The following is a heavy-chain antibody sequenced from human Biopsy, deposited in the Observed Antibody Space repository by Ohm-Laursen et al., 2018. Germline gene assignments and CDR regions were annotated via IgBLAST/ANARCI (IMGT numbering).Heavy chain of an antibody. V-gene: IGHV1-69*06. Sequence: SVKVSCKASGGTFSSDIFAWVRQAPGQRPEWMGDVMPFFGTAQYAPKLQGRVSMAADKTTYTAYMELTSLTSEDTAVYFGARHYYDTSGYNWFDPWGQGTLVTVSS. CDR2: VMPFFGTA. J-gene: IGHJ5*02. D-gene: IGHD3-22*01. CDR1: GGTFSSDI. CDR3: ARHYYDTSGYNWFDP.